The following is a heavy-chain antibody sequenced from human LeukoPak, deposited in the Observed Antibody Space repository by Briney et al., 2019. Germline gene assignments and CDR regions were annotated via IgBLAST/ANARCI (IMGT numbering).Heavy chain of an antibody. V-gene: IGHV3-53*01. CDR3: ARGHVAAGTGFMDV. CDR2: IYAGGGT. J-gene: IGHJ6*03. CDR1: GFTVSSDY. Sequence: GGSLRLSCAASGFTVSSDYTSWVRQAPGKGLEWVSGIYAGGGTQFADSVKGRFSISRDNSKNTLYLQMTSLRVEDTAVYYCARGHVAAGTGFMDVWGKGTTVTVSS. D-gene: IGHD6-13*01.